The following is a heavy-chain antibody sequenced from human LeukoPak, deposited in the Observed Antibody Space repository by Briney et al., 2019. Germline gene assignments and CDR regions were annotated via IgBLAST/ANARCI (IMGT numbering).Heavy chain of an antibody. Sequence: SDTLSLTCTVSGGSNSGYYWSWIRQPPGKGLEWIGYIYDSGSANYNPSLKNRATISIDTSKNQFSLKLRSVTTADTAVYYCARGRARDSSGYPNYWGQGILVTVSS. CDR1: GGSNSGYY. J-gene: IGHJ4*02. CDR3: ARGRARDSSGYPNY. D-gene: IGHD3-22*01. V-gene: IGHV4-59*01. CDR2: IYDSGSA.